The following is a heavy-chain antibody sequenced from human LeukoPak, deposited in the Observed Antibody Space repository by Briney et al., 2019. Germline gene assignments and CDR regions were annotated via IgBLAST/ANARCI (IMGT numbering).Heavy chain of an antibody. V-gene: IGHV1-69*02. Sequence: ASVKVSCKASGGTFSSYTISWVRQAPGQGLEWMGRIIPILGIANYAQKFQGRVTITADKSTSTAYMELSSLRSEDTAVYYCASPTNSYGPGTVWGGFLDYWGQGTLVTVSS. D-gene: IGHD3-10*01. CDR3: ASPTNSYGPGTVWGGFLDY. CDR2: IIPILGIA. CDR1: GGTFSSYT. J-gene: IGHJ4*02.